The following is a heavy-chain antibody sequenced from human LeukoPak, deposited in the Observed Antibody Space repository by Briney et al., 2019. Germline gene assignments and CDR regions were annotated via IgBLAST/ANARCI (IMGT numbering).Heavy chain of an antibody. Sequence: ASVKVSCKASGYTFTSYGISWVRQAPGQGLEWMGWISAYNGNSNYAQKLQGRVTMTTDTSTSTGYMELRSLRSDDTAVYYCARGAGKTPYYYDSSGSYYYYYMDVWGKGTTVTVSS. CDR3: ARGAGKTPYYYDSSGSYYYYYMDV. CDR2: ISAYNGNS. V-gene: IGHV1-18*01. D-gene: IGHD3-22*01. J-gene: IGHJ6*03. CDR1: GYTFTSYG.